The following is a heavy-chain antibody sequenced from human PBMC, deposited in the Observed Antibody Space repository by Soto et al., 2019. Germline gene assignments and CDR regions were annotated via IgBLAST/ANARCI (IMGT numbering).Heavy chain of an antibody. V-gene: IGHV1-18*01. J-gene: IGHJ4*02. D-gene: IGHD6-13*01. CDR3: ARLIAAAGIDY. CDR1: GYTFTSYG. Sequence: ASVKVSCKASGYTFTSYGISWVRQAPGQGLEWMGWISAYNGNTNYAQKLQGRFTMTTDTSTSTAYMELRSLRSGDTAVYYCARLIAAAGIDYWGQGTLVTVSS. CDR2: ISAYNGNT.